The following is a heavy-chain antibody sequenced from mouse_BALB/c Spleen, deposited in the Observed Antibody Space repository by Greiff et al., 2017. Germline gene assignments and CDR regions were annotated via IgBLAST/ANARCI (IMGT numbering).Heavy chain of an antibody. CDR1: GFTFSSYA. J-gene: IGHJ3*01. D-gene: IGHD2-2*01. CDR2: ISSGGSYT. V-gene: IGHV5-9-3*01. CDR3: ARLDGYEGAD. Sequence: EVKVVESGGGLVKPGGSLKLSCAASGFTFSSYAMSWVRQTPEKRLEWVATISSGGSYTYYPDSVKGRFTISRDNAKNTLYLQMSSLRSEDTAMYYCARLDGYEGADWGQGTLVTVSA.